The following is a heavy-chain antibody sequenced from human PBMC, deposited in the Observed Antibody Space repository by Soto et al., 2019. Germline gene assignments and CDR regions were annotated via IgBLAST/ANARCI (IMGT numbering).Heavy chain of an antibody. CDR3: ATIESFAYSSGWDAFDY. J-gene: IGHJ4*02. CDR2: AYSLGRP. CDR1: GGSLSPYY. V-gene: IGHV4-59*01. D-gene: IGHD6-19*01. Sequence: SETLSLTCAVSGGSLSPYYWNWIRQPPGKKLEWIGYAYSLGRPNYNPSLKRRVTMSLDTSKNQFSLELTSVTAADTAVYYCATIESFAYSSGWDAFDYWGQGTLVTVSS.